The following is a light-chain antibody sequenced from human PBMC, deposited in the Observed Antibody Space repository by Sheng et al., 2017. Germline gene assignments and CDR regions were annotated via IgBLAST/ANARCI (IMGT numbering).Light chain of an antibody. CDR3: LQHNSYPFT. CDR1: QGISSW. Sequence: DIQMTQSPSSVSASVGDRVTITCRASQGISSWLAWYQQKPGKAPKLLIYAASSLQSGVPSRFSGRGSGTEFIFTISSLQPEDFATYYCLQHNSYPFTFGQGTKVEIK. J-gene: IGKJ2*01. V-gene: IGKV1-12*02. CDR2: AAS.